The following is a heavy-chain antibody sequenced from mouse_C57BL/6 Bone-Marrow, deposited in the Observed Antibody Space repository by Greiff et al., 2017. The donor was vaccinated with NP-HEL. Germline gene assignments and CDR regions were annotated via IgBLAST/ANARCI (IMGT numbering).Heavy chain of an antibody. V-gene: IGHV5-9-1*02. CDR3: TREGPYSNYYFDD. J-gene: IGHJ2*01. CDR2: ISSGGDYI. CDR1: GFTFSSYA. D-gene: IGHD2-5*01. Sequence: EVKLVESGEGLVKPGGSLKLSCAASGFTFSSYAMSWVRQTPEKRLEWVAYISSGGDYIYYADTVKGRFTISRDNARNTLYLQMSSLKSEDTAMYYCTREGPYSNYYFDDWGQGTTLTVSS.